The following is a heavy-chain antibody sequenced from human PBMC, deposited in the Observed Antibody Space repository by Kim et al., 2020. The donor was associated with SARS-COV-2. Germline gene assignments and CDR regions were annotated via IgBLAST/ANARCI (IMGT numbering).Heavy chain of an antibody. J-gene: IGHJ4*02. V-gene: IGHV1-46*01. Sequence: ASVKVSCKASGYTFTSYYMHWVRQAPGQGLEWMGIINPSGGSTSYAQKFQGRVTMTRDTSTSTVYMELSSLRSEDTAVYYCARIGYDSSGYYTTLDYWGQGTLVTVSS. CDR1: GYTFTSYY. CDR2: INPSGGST. D-gene: IGHD3-22*01. CDR3: ARIGYDSSGYYTTLDY.